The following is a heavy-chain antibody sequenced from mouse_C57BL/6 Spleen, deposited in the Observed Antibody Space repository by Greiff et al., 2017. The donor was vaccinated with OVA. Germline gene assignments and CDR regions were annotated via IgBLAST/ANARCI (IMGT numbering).Heavy chain of an antibody. CDR1: GYTFTSYW. Sequence: QVQLQQPGAELVKPGASVTMSCKASGYTFTSYWITWVQQRPGQGLEWIGDIYPGSGSSNYNEQFKRKSTLTVDTTSSTADMQVDSLTSEGATVYYSARVPYFDYWGKGTTLTVSS. J-gene: IGHJ2*01. V-gene: IGHV1-55*01. CDR3: ARVPYFDY. CDR2: IYPGSGSS.